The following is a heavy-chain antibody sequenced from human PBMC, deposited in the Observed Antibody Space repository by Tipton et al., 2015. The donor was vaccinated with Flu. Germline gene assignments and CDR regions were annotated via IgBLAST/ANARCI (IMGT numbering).Heavy chain of an antibody. V-gene: IGHV5-51*03. D-gene: IGHD2-8*01. CDR3: ASNVNVFAFDG. J-gene: IGHJ3*01. CDR2: IYPGDSQT. Sequence: QLVQSGPEVKKPGESLKISCRGSGYSFTNHWIGWVRQLPGKGLEWMGIIYPGDSQTTYSPSFQGRVTISADMSTSTAHLQWTSLQASDTAMYYCASNVNVFAFDGWGKGTMLTVSS. CDR1: GYSFTNHW.